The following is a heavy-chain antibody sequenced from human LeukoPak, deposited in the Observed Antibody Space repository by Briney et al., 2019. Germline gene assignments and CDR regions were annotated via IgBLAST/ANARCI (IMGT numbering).Heavy chain of an antibody. CDR1: GGSISSYY. J-gene: IGHJ4*02. V-gene: IGHV4-34*01. Sequence: SETLSLTCTVSGGSISSYYWSWIRQPPGKGLEWIGEINHSGSTNYNPSLKSRVTISVDTSKNQFSLKLSSVTAADTAVYYCARGLWAPRFDYWGQGTLVTVSS. CDR3: ARGLWAPRFDY. D-gene: IGHD1-26*01. CDR2: INHSGST.